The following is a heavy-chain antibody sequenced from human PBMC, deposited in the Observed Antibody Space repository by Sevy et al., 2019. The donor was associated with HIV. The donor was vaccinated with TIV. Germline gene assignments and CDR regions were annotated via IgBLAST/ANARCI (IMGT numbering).Heavy chain of an antibody. V-gene: IGHV3-30-3*01. J-gene: IGHJ6*02. CDR1: GFIFSSYA. CDR2: ISYDGSNK. CDR3: ARDFGYCANGVCYASGMDV. D-gene: IGHD2-8*01. Sequence: GGSLRLSCAASGFIFSSYAMHWVRQAPGKGLEWVAVISYDGSNKYYADSVKGRSTISRDNSKNTLYLQMNSLGAEDTAVYYCARDFGYCANGVCYASGMDVWGQGTTVTVSS.